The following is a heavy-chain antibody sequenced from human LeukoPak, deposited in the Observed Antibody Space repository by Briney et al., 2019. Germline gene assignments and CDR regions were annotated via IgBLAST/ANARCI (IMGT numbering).Heavy chain of an antibody. V-gene: IGHV4-30-2*01. D-gene: IGHD2-2*01. J-gene: IGHJ5*02. CDR3: AREIFVVVPAAIGYWFDP. Sequence: PSETLSLTCTVSGGSISSGGYYWSWIRQPPGKGLEWIGYIYHSGSTYYNPSLKSRVTISVDRSKNQFSLKLSSVTAADTAVYYCAREIFVVVPAAIGYWFDPWGQGTLVTVSS. CDR2: IYHSGST. CDR1: GGSISSGGYY.